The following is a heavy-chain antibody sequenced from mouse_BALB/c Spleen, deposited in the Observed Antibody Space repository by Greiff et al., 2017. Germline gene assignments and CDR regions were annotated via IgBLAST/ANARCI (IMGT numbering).Heavy chain of an antibody. V-gene: IGHV14-3*02. CDR2: IDPANGNT. D-gene: IGHD2-1*01. Sequence: EVQRVESGAELVKPGASVKLSCTASGFNIKDTYIYWVKQRPEQGLEWIGRIDPANGNTKYDPKFQGKATITADTSSNTAYLQLSSLTSEDTAVYYCVSTLFAFWGQGTLVAVSA. CDR3: VSTLFAF. CDR1: GFNIKDTY. J-gene: IGHJ3*01.